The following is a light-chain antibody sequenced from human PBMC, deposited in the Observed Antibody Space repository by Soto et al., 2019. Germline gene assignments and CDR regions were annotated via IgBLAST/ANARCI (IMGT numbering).Light chain of an antibody. Sequence: EIVMTQSPATLSVSPGERATLSCRASQSVSSNLAWYQQKPGQAPRLLIYGASTRATGIPARFSGSGYGTEFTLTISSLDPEDFAVYYCQQYNNWPRTFGQGTKVDSK. J-gene: IGKJ1*01. V-gene: IGKV3-15*01. CDR3: QQYNNWPRT. CDR1: QSVSSN. CDR2: GAS.